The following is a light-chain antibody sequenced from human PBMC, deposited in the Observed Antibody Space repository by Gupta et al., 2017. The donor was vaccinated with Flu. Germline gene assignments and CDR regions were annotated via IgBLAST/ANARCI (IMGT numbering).Light chain of an antibody. CDR2: KAS. CDR1: QTISTW. CDR3: QHKQSCPST. Sequence: DIQMTQSPSTLSASVGDRVTFTCRASQTISTWLAWYQQKPGKAPKLLIHKASTVDSGVPSRFSGSGSETEFTLTINSRQPDDFATYYCQHKQSCPSTFGQGTKLDIK. J-gene: IGKJ2*01. V-gene: IGKV1-5*03.